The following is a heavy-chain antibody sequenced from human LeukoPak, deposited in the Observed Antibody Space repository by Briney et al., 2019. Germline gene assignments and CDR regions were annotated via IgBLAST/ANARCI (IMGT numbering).Heavy chain of an antibody. CDR1: GGSISSSSYY. D-gene: IGHD2-15*01. CDR3: ARQSTGYCSGSSRYPTPIADY. CDR2: IYYTGST. J-gene: IGHJ4*02. Sequence: SETLSLTCTVSGGSISSSSYYWGWIRQPPGKGLEWIGNIYYTGSTYSNPSLKSRVTISVDTSKNQFSLKLSFVTAAGTAVYYCARQSTGYCSGSSRYPTPIADYWSQGTLVTVSS. V-gene: IGHV4-39*01.